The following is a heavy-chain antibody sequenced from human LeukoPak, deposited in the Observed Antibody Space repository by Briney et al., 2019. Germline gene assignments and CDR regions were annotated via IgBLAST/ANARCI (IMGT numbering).Heavy chain of an antibody. Sequence: PSETLSLTCTGSGGSISSSSYYWGWIRQPPGKGLEWIGSIDYSGRTYYNPSLKSRITISVDTSKNQFSLKLSSVTAADTAVYYCASLEQWLALFDYWGQGTLVTVSS. J-gene: IGHJ4*02. D-gene: IGHD6-19*01. CDR3: ASLEQWLALFDY. V-gene: IGHV4-39*01. CDR2: IDYSGRT. CDR1: GGSISSSSYY.